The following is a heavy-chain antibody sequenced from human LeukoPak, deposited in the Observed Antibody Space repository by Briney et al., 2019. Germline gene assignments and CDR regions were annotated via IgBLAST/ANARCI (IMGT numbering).Heavy chain of an antibody. V-gene: IGHV3-9*01. CDR1: GFTFDDYA. CDR3: ARDQYQLLGFAH. Sequence: GGSLRLSCAASGFTFDDYAMHWVRQAPGKGLEWVSGISWNSGSIGYADSVKGRFTISRDNAKNSLYLQMNSLRAEDTALYYCARDQYQLLGFAHWGQGTLVTVSS. J-gene: IGHJ4*02. CDR2: ISWNSGSI. D-gene: IGHD2-2*01.